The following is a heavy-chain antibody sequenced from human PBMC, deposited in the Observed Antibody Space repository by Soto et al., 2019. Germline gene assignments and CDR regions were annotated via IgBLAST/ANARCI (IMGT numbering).Heavy chain of an antibody. J-gene: IGHJ6*02. D-gene: IGHD6-13*01. Sequence: QVQLVESGGGVVQPGRSLRLSCAASGFTFSSYAMHWVRQAPGKGLEWVAVISYDGSNKYYADSVKGRFTISRDNSKNTLYLQMNSLRAEDTAVYYCARSPSIAAARVSKGYYYGMDVWGQGTTVTVS. CDR1: GFTFSSYA. CDR3: ARSPSIAAARVSKGYYYGMDV. V-gene: IGHV3-30-3*01. CDR2: ISYDGSNK.